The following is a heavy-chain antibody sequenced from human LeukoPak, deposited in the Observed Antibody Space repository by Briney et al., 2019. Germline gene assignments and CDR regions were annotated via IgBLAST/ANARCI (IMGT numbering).Heavy chain of an antibody. Sequence: ASVKVSCKASGNTFTSDINWVRQATGQGLEWMGWMNPNSGNTGYAQKFQGRVTMTRNTSISTAYMELSSLRSEDTAVYYCAREYLDTAMVPYYYYGMDVWGQGTTVTVSS. CDR2: MNPNSGNT. CDR3: AREYLDTAMVPYYYYGMDV. V-gene: IGHV1-8*01. CDR1: GNTFTSD. D-gene: IGHD5-18*01. J-gene: IGHJ6*02.